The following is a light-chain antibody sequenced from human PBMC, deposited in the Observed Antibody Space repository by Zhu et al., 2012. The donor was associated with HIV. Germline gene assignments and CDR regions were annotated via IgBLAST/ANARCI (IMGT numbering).Light chain of an antibody. CDR1: QSIGNS. Sequence: DIQMTQSPSTLSASVGDRVTITCRASQSIGNSLAWYQQKPGIAPKILIYKSSNLGGGAPSRFGGSGSGTEFTLTITRLQPDDFATYYCQQYNEYPRAFGQGTKVEMK. CDR2: KSS. J-gene: IGKJ1*01. V-gene: IGKV1-5*03. CDR3: QQYNEYPRA.